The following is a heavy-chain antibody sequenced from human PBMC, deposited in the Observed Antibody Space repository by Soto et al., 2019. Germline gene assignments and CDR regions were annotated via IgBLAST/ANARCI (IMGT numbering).Heavy chain of an antibody. V-gene: IGHV3-23*01. CDR2: ISGSGGST. J-gene: IGHJ6*03. D-gene: IGHD3-3*01. CDR1: GFTFSSYA. CDR3: AKDQETDAVFYYYYYMDV. Sequence: GRSLRLSCAASGFTFSSYAMSWVRQAPGKGLEWVSAISGSGGSTYYADSVKGRFTISRDNSKNTLYLQMNSLRAEDTAVYYCAKDQETDAVFYYYYYMDVWGKGTTVTVSS.